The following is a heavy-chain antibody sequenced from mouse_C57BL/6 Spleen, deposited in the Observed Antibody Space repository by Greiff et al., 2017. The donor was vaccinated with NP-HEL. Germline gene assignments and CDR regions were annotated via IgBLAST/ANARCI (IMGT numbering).Heavy chain of an antibody. J-gene: IGHJ1*03. V-gene: IGHV1-39*01. D-gene: IGHD4-1*01. CDR1: GYSFTDYN. CDR2: INPNYGTT. CDR3: AREAGTGWYFDV. Sequence: EVQLQQSGPELVKPGASVKISCKASGYSFTDYNMNWVKQSNGKSLEWIGVINPNYGTTSYNQKFKGKATLTVAQSSSTAYMKLNSLTSEDSAVEYCAREAGTGWYFDVWGTGTTVTVSS.